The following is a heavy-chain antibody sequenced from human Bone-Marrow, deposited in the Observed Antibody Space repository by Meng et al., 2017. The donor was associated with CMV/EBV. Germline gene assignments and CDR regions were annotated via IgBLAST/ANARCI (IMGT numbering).Heavy chain of an antibody. CDR1: GTFSSYG. D-gene: IGHD3-3*02. V-gene: IGHV1-69*05. CDR3: ARETALAVSGSHYFDS. CDR2: IIPIFGTT. Sequence: GTFSSYGMQWVRQAPGQGLEWMGGIIPIFGTTNYAQKFQGRVTITTDESTSTAYMKLSSLRSEDTAVYYCARETALAVSGSHYFDSWGQRTLVTVSS. J-gene: IGHJ4*02.